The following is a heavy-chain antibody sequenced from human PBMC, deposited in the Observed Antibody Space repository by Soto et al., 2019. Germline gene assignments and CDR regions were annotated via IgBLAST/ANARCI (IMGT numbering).Heavy chain of an antibody. Sequence: SETLSLTCTVSGGSISSYYWSWIRQPPGKGLEWIGYIYYSGSTNYNPSLKSRVTISVDTSKNQFSLKLSSVTAADTAVYYCARGYRGYDLPHWFDPWGQGTLVTVSS. CDR3: ARGYRGYDLPHWFDP. J-gene: IGHJ5*02. CDR2: IYYSGST. CDR1: GGSISSYY. V-gene: IGHV4-59*01. D-gene: IGHD5-12*01.